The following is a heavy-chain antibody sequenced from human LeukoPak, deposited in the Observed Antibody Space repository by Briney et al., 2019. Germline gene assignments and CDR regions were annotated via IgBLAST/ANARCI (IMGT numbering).Heavy chain of an antibody. V-gene: IGHV3-23*01. CDR1: GFTFCNYV. CDR3: VPGRTGSGLFDY. J-gene: IGHJ4*02. CDR2: ISASGCAT. Sequence: PGGSLRLSCGVSGFTFCNYVISWVRQAPGVGLGGVSGISASGCATFYADSVKGRFTISRDNSKDTVYLQMNSLRVADTDVYYCVPGRTGSGLFDYWGQGPLVTVSS. D-gene: IGHD3-10*01.